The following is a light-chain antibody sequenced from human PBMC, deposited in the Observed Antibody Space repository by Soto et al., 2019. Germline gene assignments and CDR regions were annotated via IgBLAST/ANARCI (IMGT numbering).Light chain of an antibody. V-gene: IGKV1-5*03. J-gene: IGKJ1*01. Sequence: DIQMTQSPSTLSGSVGDRVTITCRASQTISSWLAWYQQKPGKAPKLRIYKASTLKSGVPSRFRGSGSGTEFTLTISSLQPDDFATYYCQHYNSYSEAFGQVTKVDIK. CDR1: QTISSW. CDR3: QHYNSYSEA. CDR2: KAS.